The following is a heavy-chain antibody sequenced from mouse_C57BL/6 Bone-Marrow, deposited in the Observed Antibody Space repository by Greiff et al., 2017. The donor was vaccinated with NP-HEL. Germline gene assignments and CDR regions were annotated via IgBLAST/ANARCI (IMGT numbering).Heavy chain of an antibody. J-gene: IGHJ3*01. Sequence: DVKLVESGGGLVQSGRSLRLSCATSGFTFSDFYMEWVRQAPGKGLEWIAASRNKANDYTTEYSASVKGRFIVSRDTSQSILYLQMNALRAEDTAIYYCARDAGSGYVWFAYWGQGTLVTVSA. V-gene: IGHV7-1*01. D-gene: IGHD3-2*02. CDR3: ARDAGSGYVWFAY. CDR2: SRNKANDYTT. CDR1: GFTFSDFY.